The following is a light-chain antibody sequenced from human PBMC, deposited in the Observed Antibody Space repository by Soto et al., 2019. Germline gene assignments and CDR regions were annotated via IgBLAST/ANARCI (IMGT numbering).Light chain of an antibody. CDR1: SGHSSYA. CDR3: QTWDTGARVV. J-gene: IGLJ2*01. Sequence: QPVLTQSPSASASLGASVKLTCTLVSGHSSYAIAWHQQQPEKGPRYLMKLSSDGSHSKGDGIPDRFSGSSSGAERYLTISSLQSEDGADYYCQTWDTGARVVFGGGTKLTVL. V-gene: IGLV4-69*01. CDR2: LSSDGSH.